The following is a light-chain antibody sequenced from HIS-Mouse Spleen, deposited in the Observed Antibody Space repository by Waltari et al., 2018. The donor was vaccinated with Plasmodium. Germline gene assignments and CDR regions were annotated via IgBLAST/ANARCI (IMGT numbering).Light chain of an antibody. V-gene: IGKV1-5*03. CDR2: KAS. CDR1: QSISSW. J-gene: IGKJ1*01. Sequence: DIQMTQSPSTLSASVGDRVTITCRASQSISSWLAWYQQKPGKAPKVLIDKASSLESGVPSRFSGSGSGTEFTLTISSLQPDDFATYYCQQYNNYSWTFGQGTKVEIK. CDR3: QQYNNYSWT.